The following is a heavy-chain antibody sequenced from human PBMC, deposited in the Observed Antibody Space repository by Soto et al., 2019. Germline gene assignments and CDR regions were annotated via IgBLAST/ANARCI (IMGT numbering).Heavy chain of an antibody. CDR3: ARGHFYYDSSGYYLNWFDP. J-gene: IGHJ5*02. D-gene: IGHD3-22*01. V-gene: IGHV4-34*01. CDR2: INHSGST. CDR1: GGSFSGYY. Sequence: QVQLQQWGAGLLKPSETLSLTCAVYGGSFSGYYWSWIRQPPGKGLEWIGEINHSGSTNYNPSLKSRVTISVDTSKNQFSLKLSSVTAADTAVYYCARGHFYYDSSGYYLNWFDPWGQGTLVTVSS.